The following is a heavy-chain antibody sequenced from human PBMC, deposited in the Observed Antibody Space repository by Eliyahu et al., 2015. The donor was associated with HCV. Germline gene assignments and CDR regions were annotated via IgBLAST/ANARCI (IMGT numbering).Heavy chain of an antibody. CDR1: GFXFXSYC. V-gene: IGHV3-7*01. J-gene: IGHJ5*02. CDR2: IKQDGSEK. CDR3: ARDRVYITLLGVVTYGHWFDP. Sequence: EVQLVESGGGLVQPGGSLRLSCAASGFXFXSYCMXWXRQAXGKGLXWVXNIKQDGSEKNYVDSVKGRFTISRDNAKNSLYVQMNSLRAEDTAVYYCARDRVYITLLGVVTYGHWFDPWGQGTLVTVSS. D-gene: IGHD3-3*01.